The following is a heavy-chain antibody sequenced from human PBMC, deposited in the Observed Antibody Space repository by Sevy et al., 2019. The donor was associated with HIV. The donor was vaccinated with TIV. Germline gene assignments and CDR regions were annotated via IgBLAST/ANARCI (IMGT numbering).Heavy chain of an antibody. CDR1: GFTFSTYD. V-gene: IGHV3-13*01. D-gene: IGHD6-13*01. CDR2: IGTLLDT. CDR3: ARARTAAGYKSGPIDAFDV. J-gene: IGHJ3*01. Sequence: GGSLRLSCAASGFTFSTYDMHWVRQVAGEGLEWVSGIGTLLDTYYATSVKGRFIISRDNAKNSLFLQMNSLRAGDTAIYYCARARTAAGYKSGPIDAFDVWGQGTVVTVSS.